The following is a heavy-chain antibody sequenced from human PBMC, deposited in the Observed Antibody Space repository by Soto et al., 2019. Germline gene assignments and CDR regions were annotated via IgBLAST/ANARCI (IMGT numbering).Heavy chain of an antibody. J-gene: IGHJ4*02. V-gene: IGHV3-23*01. CDR3: AYFSAVGHDYDRSGPRYYFDY. Sequence: PWGSLTLSCAASGFTFSSSAMSWFRHAPGKGLEWVSAISGSGGSTYYADSVTRRFTISRDNSKNPLYLQMNSLRAEDPAVYSCAYFSAVGHDYDRSGPRYYFDYWGQGTLVTVSS. CDR2: ISGSGGST. D-gene: IGHD3-22*01. CDR1: GFTFSSSA.